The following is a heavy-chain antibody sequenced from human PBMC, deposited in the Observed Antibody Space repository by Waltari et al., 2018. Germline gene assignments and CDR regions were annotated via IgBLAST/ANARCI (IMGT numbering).Heavy chain of an antibody. CDR3: ARAPSNFYGMDV. CDR2: LDPSGGGI. J-gene: IGHJ6*02. Sequence: QVQLVQSGAEVKKPGASVRVSCKASGYTFTAYYIHWVRQAPGQGLECMGWLDPSGGGIKYAQKFQGRVPMTRDTFISSAFVELTRLESDDTAVYYCARAPSNFYGMDVWGQGTAVTVSS. CDR1: GYTFTAYY. V-gene: IGHV1-2*02.